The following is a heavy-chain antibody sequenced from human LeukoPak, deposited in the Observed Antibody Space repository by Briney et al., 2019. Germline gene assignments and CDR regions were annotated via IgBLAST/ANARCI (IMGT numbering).Heavy chain of an antibody. CDR3: AKDYDFLSVNWFDP. Sequence: GGSLRLSCAASGFTFSSYAMSWVRQAPGKGLEWVSAISGSGGSTYYADSVKGRFTISRDNSKNTLYLQMNSLRAEDTAVYYCAKDYDFLSVNWFDPWGQGTLVTVSA. J-gene: IGHJ5*02. CDR2: ISGSGGST. CDR1: GFTFSSYA. V-gene: IGHV3-23*01. D-gene: IGHD3-3*01.